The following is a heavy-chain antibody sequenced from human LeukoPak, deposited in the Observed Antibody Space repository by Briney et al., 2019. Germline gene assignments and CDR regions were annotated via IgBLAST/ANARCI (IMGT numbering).Heavy chain of an antibody. J-gene: IGHJ4*02. D-gene: IGHD1-26*01. V-gene: IGHV3-30*02. Sequence: GGSLRLSWVAPGFTFSTYGMHWVRQAPGEGMEWLTFIRHDGTEKYYADSVKGRFTISRENSRNTLYLQVNSLGPDDTAVYYCPRLMVGQAGVGATHFDYWGQGTLVGVSS. CDR1: GFTFSTYG. CDR2: IRHDGTEK. CDR3: PRLMVGQAGVGATHFDY.